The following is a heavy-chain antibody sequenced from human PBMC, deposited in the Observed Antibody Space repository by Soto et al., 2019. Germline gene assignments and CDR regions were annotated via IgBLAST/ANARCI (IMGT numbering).Heavy chain of an antibody. CDR1: GFTFSNAW. D-gene: IGHD6-19*01. J-gene: IGHJ6*02. Sequence: RLSCAASGFTFSNAWMSWVRQAPGKGLEWVGRIKSKTDGGTTDYAAPVKGRFTISRDDSKNTLYLQMNSLKTEDTAVYYCTTGYSSGWYPYYYYGMDVWGQGTTVTVSS. V-gene: IGHV3-15*01. CDR2: IKSKTDGGTT. CDR3: TTGYSSGWYPYYYYGMDV.